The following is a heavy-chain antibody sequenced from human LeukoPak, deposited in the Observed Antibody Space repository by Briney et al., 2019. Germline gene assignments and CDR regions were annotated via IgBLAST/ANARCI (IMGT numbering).Heavy chain of an antibody. Sequence: GESLKISCKGSGYSFTSYWIGWVRQMPGKGLEWVGIIYPGDSDTRYSPSFQGQVTISADKSISTAYLQWSSLKASDTAMYYCARRLSIVGANYGMDVWGQGTTVTVSS. D-gene: IGHD1-26*01. CDR2: IYPGDSDT. CDR1: GYSFTSYW. CDR3: ARRLSIVGANYGMDV. J-gene: IGHJ6*02. V-gene: IGHV5-51*01.